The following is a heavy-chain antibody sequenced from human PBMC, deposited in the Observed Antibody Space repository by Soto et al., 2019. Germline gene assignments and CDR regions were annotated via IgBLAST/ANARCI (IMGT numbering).Heavy chain of an antibody. CDR1: GDSVSSNSAA. CDR3: ARGHSSSWFPYYYYYGMDV. J-gene: IGHJ6*02. CDR2: TYYRSKWYN. D-gene: IGHD6-13*01. Sequence: PSQTLSLTCAISGDSVSSNSAAWNWIRQSPSRGLEWLGRTYYRSKWYNDYAVSVKSRITINPDTSKNQFSLQLNSVTPEDTAVYYCARGHSSSWFPYYYYYGMDVWGQGTTVTVSS. V-gene: IGHV6-1*01.